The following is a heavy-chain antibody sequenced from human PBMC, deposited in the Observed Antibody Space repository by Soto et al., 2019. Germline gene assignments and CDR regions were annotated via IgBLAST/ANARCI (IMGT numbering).Heavy chain of an antibody. V-gene: IGHV3-23*01. CDR3: AKDRPVAARNFDY. CDR1: GFAFSNYA. J-gene: IGHJ4*02. Sequence: GGSLRLSCAASGFAFSNYAMHWVRQAPGKGLEWVSSISTSIDATYYADSVKGRFTISRDDSKNTLYLQMNSLRAEDSAVYYCAKDRPVAARNFDYSGPATQLTVSS. D-gene: IGHD6-6*01. CDR2: ISTSIDAT.